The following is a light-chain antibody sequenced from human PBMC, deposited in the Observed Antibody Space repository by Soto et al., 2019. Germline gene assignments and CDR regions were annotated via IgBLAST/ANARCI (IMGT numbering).Light chain of an antibody. J-gene: IGKJ1*01. CDR3: LQHNSYPLT. CDR2: AAS. CDR1: QGISNY. Sequence: DIPMTQSPSALSASVGDRVTITCRASQGISNYLAWFQQMPGTVPKRLIYAASSLQSGVPSRFSGSGYGTEFTLTICSLQPEDFGTYYCLQHNSYPLTFGQGTKVEIK. V-gene: IGKV1-17*03.